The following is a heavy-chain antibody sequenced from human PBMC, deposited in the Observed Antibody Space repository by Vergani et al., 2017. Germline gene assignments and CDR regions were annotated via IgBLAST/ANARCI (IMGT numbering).Heavy chain of an antibody. CDR3: ARRRDYYDSSGYYHAGWFDP. V-gene: IGHV4-38-2*01. D-gene: IGHD3-22*01. J-gene: IGHJ5*02. Sequence: QVQLQESGPGLVKPSETLSLTCAVSGFSIDNGYYWDWIRQPPGKGLEWIGSIYRTGRTHFNPSLKSRVTISVDTSNNHFSLRLNSLTAADTAVYYCARRRDYYDSSGYYHAGWFDPWGQGTLVTVSS. CDR2: IYRTGRT. CDR1: GFSIDNGYY.